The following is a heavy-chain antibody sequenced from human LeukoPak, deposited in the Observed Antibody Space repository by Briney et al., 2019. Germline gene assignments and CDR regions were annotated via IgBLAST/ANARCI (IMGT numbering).Heavy chain of an antibody. CDR2: INHSGST. CDR3: ARGEDSSVAGTGKPICFDY. D-gene: IGHD6-19*01. CDR1: GGSFSGYY. J-gene: IGHJ4*02. Sequence: SETLSLTCAVYGGSFSGYYWSWIRQPPGKGLEWIGEINHSGSTNYNPSLKSRVTISVDTSKNQFSLKLSSVTAADTAVYYCARGEDSSVAGTGKPICFDYWGQGTLVTVSS. V-gene: IGHV4-34*01.